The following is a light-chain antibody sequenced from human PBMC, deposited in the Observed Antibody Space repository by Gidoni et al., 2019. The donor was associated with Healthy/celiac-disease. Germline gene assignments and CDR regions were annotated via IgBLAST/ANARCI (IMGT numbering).Light chain of an antibody. CDR1: QDISNY. J-gene: IGKJ2*04. CDR3: QQYDNLPCS. V-gene: IGKV1-33*01. Sequence: DLQMTQSPSSLPASVGDRVTITCQASQDISNYLNWYQQKPGKAPKLLIYDASNLETGVPSRFSGSGSGTDFTFTISSLQPEDIATYYCQQYDNLPCSFGQGTKLEIK. CDR2: DAS.